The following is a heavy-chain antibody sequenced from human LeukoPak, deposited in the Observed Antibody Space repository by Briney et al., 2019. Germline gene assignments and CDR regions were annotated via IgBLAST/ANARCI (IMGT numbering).Heavy chain of an antibody. J-gene: IGHJ6*02. CDR1: GYTFTGYY. V-gene: IGHV1-2*02. Sequence: ASVKVSCKASGYTFTGYYMHCVRQAPGQGLEWMGWINPNSGGTNYAQKFQGRVTMTRDTSISTAYMELSRLRSDDTAVYYCAATDIVVVPAAINYYYGMDVWGQGTTVTVSS. CDR3: AATDIVVVPAAINYYYGMDV. CDR2: INPNSGGT. D-gene: IGHD2-2*02.